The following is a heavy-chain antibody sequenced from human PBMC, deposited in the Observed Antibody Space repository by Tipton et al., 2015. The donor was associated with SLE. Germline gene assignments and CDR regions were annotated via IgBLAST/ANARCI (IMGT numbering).Heavy chain of an antibody. CDR1: GGSISSHY. Sequence: TLSLTCTVSGGSISSHYWSWIRQPPGKGLARIGYIYYSGSTNYNPSLKSRVTISVDTSKNQFSLKLSSVTAADTAVYYCARGDSSTGDIWGQGTMVTVSS. D-gene: IGHD6-13*01. CDR2: IYYSGST. V-gene: IGHV4-59*11. CDR3: ARGDSSTGDI. J-gene: IGHJ3*02.